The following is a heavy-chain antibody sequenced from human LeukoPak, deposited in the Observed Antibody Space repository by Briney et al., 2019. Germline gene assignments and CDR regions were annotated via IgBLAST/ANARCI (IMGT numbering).Heavy chain of an antibody. CDR1: GFTFSSYG. J-gene: IGHJ3*02. V-gene: IGHV3-30*03. Sequence: PGRSLRLSCAASGFTFSSYGMHWVRQAPGRGLEWVAVISYDGSNKYYADSVKGRFTISRDNSKNTLYLQMNSLRAEDTAVYYCARVLCSGGTCLDASDIWGQGTMVTVSS. CDR3: ARVLCSGGTCLDASDI. D-gene: IGHD2-15*01. CDR2: ISYDGSNK.